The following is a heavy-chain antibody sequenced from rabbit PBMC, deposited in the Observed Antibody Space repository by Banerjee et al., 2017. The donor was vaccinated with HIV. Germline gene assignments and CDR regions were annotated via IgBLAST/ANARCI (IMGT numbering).Heavy chain of an antibody. D-gene: IGHD4-1*01. J-gene: IGHJ4*01. CDR3: ARDLAGVIGWNFNL. CDR1: GFSFSSSYY. V-gene: IGHV1S45*01. Sequence: QEQLVESGGGLVQPEGTLTLTCKASGFSFSSSYYMCWVRQAPGKGLEWIACIYAGSSGSAYYASWAKGRFTISETSSTTVTLQMTSLTAADTATYFCARDLAGVIGWNFNLWGPGTLVTVS. CDR2: IYAGSSGSA.